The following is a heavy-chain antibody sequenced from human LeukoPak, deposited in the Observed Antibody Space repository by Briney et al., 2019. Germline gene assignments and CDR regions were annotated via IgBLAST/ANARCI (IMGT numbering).Heavy chain of an antibody. CDR2: INPNSGGT. Sequence: SVKVSCKASGYTFTGYYMHWVRQAPGQGLEWMGWINPNSGGTNYAQKFQGRVTMTRDTFISTAYMELSRLRSDDTAVYYCARADSDSGSYLDYWGQGTLVTVSS. CDR1: GYTFTGYY. J-gene: IGHJ4*02. V-gene: IGHV1-2*02. D-gene: IGHD1-26*01. CDR3: ARADSDSGSYLDY.